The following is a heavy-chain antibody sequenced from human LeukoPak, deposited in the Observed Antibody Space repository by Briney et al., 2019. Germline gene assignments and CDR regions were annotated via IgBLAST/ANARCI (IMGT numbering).Heavy chain of an antibody. CDR2: IYTSGTI. V-gene: IGHV4-4*07. CDR3: ARDSGTTGEVKFDP. CDR1: GGSISSYY. J-gene: IGHJ5*02. D-gene: IGHD3-10*01. Sequence: SETLSLTCTVSGGSISSYYWSWIRQPAGTALEWIGRIYTSGTITYNPSLKSRVTMSVDTSKNQFSLKLSSVTAADTAVYYCARDSGTTGEVKFDPWGQGILVIVSS.